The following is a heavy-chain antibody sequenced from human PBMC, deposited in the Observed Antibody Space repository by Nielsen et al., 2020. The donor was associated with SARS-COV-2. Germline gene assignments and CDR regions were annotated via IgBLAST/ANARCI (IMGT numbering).Heavy chain of an antibody. Sequence: ASVKVSCKASGYTFTAYAIHWVRQDPGQRLEWMGWINSDSGNTKYSQKFRGRVTITRDTSASTAYMELSSLRSEDTAVYYCARSKGYSSSCFDYWGQGTLVTVSS. D-gene: IGHD6-13*01. CDR1: GYTFTAYA. J-gene: IGHJ4*02. V-gene: IGHV1-3*04. CDR3: ARSKGYSSSCFDY. CDR2: INSDSGNT.